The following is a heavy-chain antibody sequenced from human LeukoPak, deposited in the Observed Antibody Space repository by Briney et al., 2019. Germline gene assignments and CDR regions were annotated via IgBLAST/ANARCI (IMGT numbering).Heavy chain of an antibody. CDR1: GGSISSYY. V-gene: IGHV4-4*07. J-gene: IGHJ4*02. D-gene: IGHD1-26*01. CDR2: IYTSGST. Sequence: SETLSLTCTVCGGSISSYYWSWIRQPAGKGLEWIGRIYTSGSTNYNPSLKSRVTMSVVTSKNQFSLKLSSVTAADTAVYYCARGMYSGSYYYFDYWGQGTLVTVSS. CDR3: ARGMYSGSYYYFDY.